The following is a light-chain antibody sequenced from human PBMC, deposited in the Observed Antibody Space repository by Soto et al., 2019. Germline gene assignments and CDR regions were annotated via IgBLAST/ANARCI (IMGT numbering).Light chain of an antibody. V-gene: IGKV1-5*03. CDR2: KAS. CDR1: QSISTW. J-gene: IGKJ1*01. Sequence: DIQMTQSPSTLSASVGDRVTITCQANQSISTWLAWYQQEPGKAPKLLIYKASHLDSGVPSRFSGSGSGTEFTLTISSLQPDDFATYYCQQYNSYSTTFGQGTKVEIK. CDR3: QQYNSYSTT.